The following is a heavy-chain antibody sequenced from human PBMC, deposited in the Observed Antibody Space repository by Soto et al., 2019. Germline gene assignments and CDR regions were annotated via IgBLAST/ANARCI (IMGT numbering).Heavy chain of an antibody. CDR1: GYTFTSYG. Sequence: QVQLVQSGAEVKKPGASVKVSCKASGYTFTSYGISWVRQAPGQGLEWMGWISAYNGNTNYAQELQGRVTMTTDTTTRTAYMELRSLRSDDTAVYYCARVGHDDGDYRRFDYWGQGTLVTVSS. CDR3: ARVGHDDGDYRRFDY. J-gene: IGHJ4*02. D-gene: IGHD4-17*01. V-gene: IGHV1-18*01. CDR2: ISAYNGNT.